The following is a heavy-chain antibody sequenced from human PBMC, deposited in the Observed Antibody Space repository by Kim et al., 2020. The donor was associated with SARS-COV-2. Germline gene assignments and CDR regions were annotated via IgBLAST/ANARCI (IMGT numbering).Heavy chain of an antibody. CDR3: TTDPNYFDYGMDV. CDR2: IKSKTDGGTT. CDR1: GFTFSNAW. J-gene: IGHJ6*02. Sequence: GGSLRLSCAASGFTFSNAWMSWVRQAPGKGLEWVGRIKSKTDGGTTDYAAPVKGRFTISRDDSKNTLYLQMNSLKTEDTAVYYCTTDPNYFDYGMDVWGQGTTVTVSS. V-gene: IGHV3-15*01.